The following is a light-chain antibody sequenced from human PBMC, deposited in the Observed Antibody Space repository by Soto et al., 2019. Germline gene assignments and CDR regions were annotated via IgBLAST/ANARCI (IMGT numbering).Light chain of an antibody. CDR1: SSNIGAGSD. CDR2: DNT. Sequence: QSVLTQPPSVSGAPGQRVTISCTGSSSNIGAGSDVHWYQQLPGTAPKLLIYDNTNRPSGVPDRFSGSKSGTSASLAITGLQAEDEAYYYCQSQDRSLSAYVFGSVTKVTVL. J-gene: IGLJ1*01. CDR3: QSQDRSLSAYV. V-gene: IGLV1-40*01.